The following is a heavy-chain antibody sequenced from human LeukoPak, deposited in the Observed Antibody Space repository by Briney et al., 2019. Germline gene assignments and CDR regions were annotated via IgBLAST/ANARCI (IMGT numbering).Heavy chain of an antibody. V-gene: IGHV4-31*03. Sequence: PSETLSLTCTVSGGSISSGGYYWSWIRQHPGKGLEWIGYIYYSGSTYYNPSLKSRVTISVDTSKNQFSLKLSSVTAADTAVYYCARDSPSYYDSSGYHFDYWGQGTLVTVSS. CDR1: GGSISSGGYY. J-gene: IGHJ4*02. CDR2: IYYSGST. D-gene: IGHD3-22*01. CDR3: ARDSPSYYDSSGYHFDY.